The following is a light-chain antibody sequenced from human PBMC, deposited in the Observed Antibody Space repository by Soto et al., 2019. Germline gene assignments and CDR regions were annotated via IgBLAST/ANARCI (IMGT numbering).Light chain of an antibody. J-gene: IGKJ1*01. CDR2: DTS. V-gene: IGKV3-20*01. CDR3: QQYSSSPRT. Sequence: EILLTQSPCTLSLSLGERASLTCRTSQSVSSSYLAWYQQKPGKAPRLLIYDTSSRASGIPDRFSGSGSGTDFTLTISSLEPEDFAVYYCQQYSSSPRTFGQGTKVDNK. CDR1: QSVSSSY.